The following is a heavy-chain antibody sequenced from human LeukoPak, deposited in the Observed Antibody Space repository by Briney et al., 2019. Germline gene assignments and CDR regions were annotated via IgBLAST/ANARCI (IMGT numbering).Heavy chain of an antibody. CDR1: GFTFSSYS. J-gene: IGHJ3*02. Sequence: LTGGPLRLSCAASGFTFSSYSMNWVRQAPGKGLEWVSYISRSSSTIYNADSVKGRFTISRDNAKNSLYLQMNSLRGEDTAVYYCASGAVSYAFDIWGQGTMVTVSS. CDR3: ASGAVSYAFDI. V-gene: IGHV3-48*01. CDR2: ISRSSSTI. D-gene: IGHD4/OR15-4a*01.